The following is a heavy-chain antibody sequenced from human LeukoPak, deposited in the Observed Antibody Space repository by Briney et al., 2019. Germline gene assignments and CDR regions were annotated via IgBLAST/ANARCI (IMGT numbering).Heavy chain of an antibody. D-gene: IGHD1-26*01. CDR2: IYYSGST. J-gene: IGHJ4*02. Sequence: SETLSLTCTVSGGSISSSSYYWGWIRQPPGKGLEWIGSIYYSGSTYYNPSLKSRVTISVDTSKNQFSLKLSSVTAADTAVYYCARHSSGGSYYEPTDYWGQGTLVTVSS. V-gene: IGHV4-39*01. CDR1: GGSISSSSYY. CDR3: ARHSSGGSYYEPTDY.